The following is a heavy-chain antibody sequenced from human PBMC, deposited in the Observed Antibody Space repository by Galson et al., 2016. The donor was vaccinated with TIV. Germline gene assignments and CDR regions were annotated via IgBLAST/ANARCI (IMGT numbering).Heavy chain of an antibody. Sequence: SLRLSCAASGFSSSTSWINWVRQAPGKGLEWLAMIKEDGSEKDYVDSVKGRFNISRDAASDAVYLQMNSLRAEDTAVYYCARGSGWTHDYWGQGTLVTVSS. CDR2: IKEDGSEK. V-gene: IGHV3-7*04. CDR3: ARGSGWTHDY. J-gene: IGHJ4*02. D-gene: IGHD6-19*01. CDR1: GFSSSTSW.